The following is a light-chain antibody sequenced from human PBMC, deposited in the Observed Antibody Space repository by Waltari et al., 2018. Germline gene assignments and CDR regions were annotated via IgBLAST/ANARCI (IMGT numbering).Light chain of an antibody. CDR1: ESLFYSPDNKSY. Sequence: DTVMTQSPDSLAVSLGERATINCKSSESLFYSPDNKSYLAWYQQKPGQPPRLLLSRASTRESGVPDRFSGSGSGTDFTLTISSLQAADVAVYFCQQYYSTPYTFGRGTRLEI. CDR2: RAS. J-gene: IGKJ2*01. CDR3: QQYYSTPYT. V-gene: IGKV4-1*01.